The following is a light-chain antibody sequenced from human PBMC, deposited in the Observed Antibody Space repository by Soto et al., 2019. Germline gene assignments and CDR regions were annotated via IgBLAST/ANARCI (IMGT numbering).Light chain of an antibody. CDR2: GAS. CDR3: QQSNNWPYT. Sequence: EILMTQSPATLSVSPGERATLSCRASQSVSHNLAWYQQKPGQAPRLLFYGASTRATGIPARFSGSGSGTDFTLTISSLQSEDFAVYYCQQSNNWPYTFGQGTKPEIK. J-gene: IGKJ2*01. CDR1: QSVSHN. V-gene: IGKV3-15*01.